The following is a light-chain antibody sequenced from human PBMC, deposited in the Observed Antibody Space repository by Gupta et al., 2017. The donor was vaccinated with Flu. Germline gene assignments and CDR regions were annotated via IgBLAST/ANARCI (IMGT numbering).Light chain of an antibody. J-gene: IGKJ1*01. CDR2: GAS. Sequence: MTCRSSQGISNYLAWYQQKPGKAPKLLIYGASTLQSDVPSRFSGYGSGPEFTLTITSLQPEDLATYYCQQLNSYPRTFGQGTKGEVK. CDR3: QQLNSYPRT. V-gene: IGKV1-9*01. CDR1: QGISNY.